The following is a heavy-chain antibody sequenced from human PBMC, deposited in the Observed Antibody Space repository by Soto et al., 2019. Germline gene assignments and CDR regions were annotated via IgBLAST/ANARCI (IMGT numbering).Heavy chain of an antibody. V-gene: IGHV3-23*01. CDR1: GFTFSGYA. CDR3: AKVEDYYDSSGYSYYFDY. J-gene: IGHJ4*02. Sequence: PGGSLRLSCAASGFTFSGYAMSWVRQAPGKGLEWVSAISGSGGSTYYADSVKGRFTISRDNSKNTLYLQMNSLRAEDTAVYYCAKVEDYYDSSGYSYYFDYWGQGTLVTVSS. CDR2: ISGSGGST. D-gene: IGHD3-22*01.